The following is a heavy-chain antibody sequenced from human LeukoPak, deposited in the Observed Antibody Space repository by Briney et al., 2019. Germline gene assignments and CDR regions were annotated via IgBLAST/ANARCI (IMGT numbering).Heavy chain of an antibody. V-gene: IGHV3-72*01. Sequence: PGGSLRLSSAASVFTFTDLYMDRVGQAPGKEREGLGRIRARGNTYTTQYAASVKGRFSISRDDSRNSLYLQMNSLETEDTAVYYCARLVRPMTTVASTFDSWGQGTLVTVSS. CDR2: IRARGNTYTT. J-gene: IGHJ4*02. D-gene: IGHD4-23*01. CDR1: VFTFTDLY. CDR3: ARLVRPMTTVASTFDS.